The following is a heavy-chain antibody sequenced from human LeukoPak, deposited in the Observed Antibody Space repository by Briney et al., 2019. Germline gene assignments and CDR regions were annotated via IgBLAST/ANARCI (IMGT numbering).Heavy chain of an antibody. J-gene: IGHJ2*01. CDR3: ARHHCSSTSCYRRYFDL. D-gene: IGHD2-2*02. V-gene: IGHV4-4*09. CDR1: GGSISSYY. CDR2: IYTSGST. Sequence: PETLSLTCTVSGGSISSYYWSWIRQPPGKGLEWIGYIYTSGSTNYNPSLKSRVTISVDTSKNQFSLKLSSVTAADTAVYYCARHHCSSTSCYRRYFDLWGRGTLVTVSS.